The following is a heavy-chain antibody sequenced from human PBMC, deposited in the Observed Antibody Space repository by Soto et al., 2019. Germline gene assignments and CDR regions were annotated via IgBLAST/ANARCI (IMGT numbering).Heavy chain of an antibody. CDR3: AVVSRFTIYGVVPYYYAY. CDR1: GFTFTSSA. Sequence: SVKVSCKASGFTFTSSAVQWVRQARGQRLEWIGWIVVGSGNTNYAQKFQERVTITRDMSTSTAYMELSSLRSEDTAVYYCAVVSRFTIYGVVPYYYAYSGRRTLVTVSS. V-gene: IGHV1-58*01. CDR2: IVVGSGNT. D-gene: IGHD3-3*01. J-gene: IGHJ4*01.